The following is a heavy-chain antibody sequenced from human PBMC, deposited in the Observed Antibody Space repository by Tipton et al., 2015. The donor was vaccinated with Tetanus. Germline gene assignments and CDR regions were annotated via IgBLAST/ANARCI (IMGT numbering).Heavy chain of an antibody. CDR1: GFSFSDSF. D-gene: IGHD3-10*01. Sequence: SLRLSCAASGFSFSDSFMAWIRQPPGKGLEWVSYISGTSRTKYIADGLQGRMTTSRDKAENSLYLQMDSLTVEDTAFYYCGTLVRGVLLTRVIEYWGQGTVVTFSS. CDR2: ISGTSRTK. CDR3: GTLVRGVLLTRVIEY. J-gene: IGHJ4*02. V-gene: IGHV3-11*01.